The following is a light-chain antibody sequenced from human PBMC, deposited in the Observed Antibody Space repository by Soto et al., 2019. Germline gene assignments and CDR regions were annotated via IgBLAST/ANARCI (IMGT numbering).Light chain of an antibody. J-gene: IGLJ3*02. CDR2: EVS. CDR3: SSYAGRKNWV. V-gene: IGLV2-8*01. Sequence: QSVLTQTPSASGSPGQSVTISCTGTSSDVGGYNYVSWYQQHPGKAPKLMIYEVSKRPSGVPDRFSGSKSGNTASLTVSGLQAEDEGDYYCSSYAGRKNWVFGGGTKVTVL. CDR1: SSDVGGYNY.